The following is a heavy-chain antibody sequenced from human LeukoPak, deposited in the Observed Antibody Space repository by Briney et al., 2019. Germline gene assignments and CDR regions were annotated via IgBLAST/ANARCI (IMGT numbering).Heavy chain of an antibody. Sequence: QAGGSLRLSCAGSGFIFSSYTMHWVRQAPGKGLDWVAVISYDGSNKYYADSVKGRFTISRDNSKNTLYLQMNSLRAEDTAVYYCAKDNGYGAFDIWGQGTMVTVSS. CDR3: AKDNGYGAFDI. CDR2: ISYDGSNK. CDR1: GFIFSSYT. D-gene: IGHD5-18*01. J-gene: IGHJ3*02. V-gene: IGHV3-30*04.